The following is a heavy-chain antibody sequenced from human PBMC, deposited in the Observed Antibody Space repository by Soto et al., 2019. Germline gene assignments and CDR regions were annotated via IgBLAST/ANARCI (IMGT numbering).Heavy chain of an antibody. J-gene: IGHJ6*02. CDR1: GYTFTSYG. Sequence: ASVKVSCKASGYTFTSYGISWVRQAPGQGLEWMGWISAYNGNTNYAQKLQGRVTMTTDTSTSTAYMELRSLRSDDTAVYYCARVSGVAAAGSYYYYYGMDVWGQGTTVTVSS. V-gene: IGHV1-18*04. D-gene: IGHD6-13*01. CDR2: ISAYNGNT. CDR3: ARVSGVAAAGSYYYYYGMDV.